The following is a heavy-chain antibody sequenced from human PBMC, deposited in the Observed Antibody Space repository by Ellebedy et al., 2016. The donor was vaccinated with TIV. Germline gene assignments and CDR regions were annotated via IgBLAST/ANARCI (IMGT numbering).Heavy chain of an antibody. D-gene: IGHD2-21*02. Sequence: GESLKISCAASGFTFSNYAMHWVRQAPGKGLEWVAGISYTGSNKHFADSVKGRFTISRDNSRDTLYLQMNSLRADDTAVYYCAALSCSGDDCYAFDYWGQGTLVTVSS. CDR2: ISYTGSNK. CDR3: AALSCSGDDCYAFDY. V-gene: IGHV3-30-3*01. J-gene: IGHJ4*02. CDR1: GFTFSNYA.